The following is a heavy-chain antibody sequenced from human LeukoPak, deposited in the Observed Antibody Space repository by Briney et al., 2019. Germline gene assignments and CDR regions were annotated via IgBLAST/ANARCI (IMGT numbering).Heavy chain of an antibody. Sequence: PGGSLRLSCAASGFTFSSYGMHWVRQAPGKGREWVAVIWYDGSNKYYVDSVKGRFTISRDNSKDTLSLQMNSLRAEDTAVYYCARDQNEGYGDYFYYFDYWGQGTLVTVSS. V-gene: IGHV3-33*01. D-gene: IGHD4-17*01. CDR1: GFTFSSYG. CDR3: ARDQNEGYGDYFYYFDY. CDR2: IWYDGSNK. J-gene: IGHJ4*02.